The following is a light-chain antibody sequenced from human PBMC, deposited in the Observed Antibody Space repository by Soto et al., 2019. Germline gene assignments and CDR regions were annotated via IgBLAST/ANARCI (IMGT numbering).Light chain of an antibody. CDR1: QTVSSNL. Sequence: TVLTQSPGTLSLSPGERATLSCRASQTVSSNLLVWHQQHPGQAPRLLIYGASSRATGIPDRFSGSGSGTDFSLTIRRLEPDDFAVYYCQKYGNFWTFGQGTKVEIK. CDR2: GAS. J-gene: IGKJ1*01. V-gene: IGKV3-20*01. CDR3: QKYGNFWT.